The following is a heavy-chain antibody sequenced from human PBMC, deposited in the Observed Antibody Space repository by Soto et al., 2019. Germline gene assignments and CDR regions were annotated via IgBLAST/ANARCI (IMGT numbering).Heavy chain of an antibody. CDR2: SSNSGTFS. CDR3: ARSGDNYNRLDY. J-gene: IGHJ4*02. CDR1: GFTFSDYY. V-gene: IGHV3-11*06. Sequence: PGGSLRLSCEVSGFTFSDYYISWIRHAPGKGLEWISYSSNSGTFSRYADSVKGRFSISRDNTKNLLYLQMNSLRAEDTAVYYCARSGDNYNRLDYWGQGTPVTVSS. D-gene: IGHD1-1*01.